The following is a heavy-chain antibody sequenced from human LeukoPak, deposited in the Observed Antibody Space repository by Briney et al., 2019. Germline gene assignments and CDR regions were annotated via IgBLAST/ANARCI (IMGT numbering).Heavy chain of an antibody. J-gene: IGHJ3*02. V-gene: IGHV1-18*01. Sequence: ASVKVSCKASGYTFTSYGISWVRQAPGQGLEWMGWISAYNGNTNYAQKLQGRVTMTTDTSTSTAYMELRSLRSDDTAVYYCARAGEDIVVVVAATLDAFDIWGQGTMVTVSS. CDR3: ARAGEDIVVVVAATLDAFDI. D-gene: IGHD2-15*01. CDR2: ISAYNGNT. CDR1: GYTFTSYG.